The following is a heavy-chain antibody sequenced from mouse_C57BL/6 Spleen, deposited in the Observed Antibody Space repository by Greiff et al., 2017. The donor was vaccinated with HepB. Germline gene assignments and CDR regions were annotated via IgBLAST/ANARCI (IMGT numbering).Heavy chain of an antibody. CDR2: IHPNSGST. Sequence: VQLQQPGAELVKPGASVKLSCKASGYTFTSYWMHWVKQRPGQGLEWIGMIHPNSGSTNYNEKFKSKATLTVDKSSSTAYMQLSSLTSEDSAVYYCARFYDGYYEGYAMDYWGQGTSVTVSS. J-gene: IGHJ4*01. V-gene: IGHV1-64*01. CDR1: GYTFTSYW. CDR3: ARFYDGYYEGYAMDY. D-gene: IGHD2-3*01.